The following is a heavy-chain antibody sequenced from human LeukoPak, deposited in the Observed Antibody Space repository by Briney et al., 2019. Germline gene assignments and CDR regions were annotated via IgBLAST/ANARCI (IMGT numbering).Heavy chain of an antibody. CDR2: INTDGSST. CDR1: GFTFSSYW. Sequence: PGGSLRLSCAASGFTFSSYWMHWVRQGPGKGLVWVSRINTDGSSTSYADSVKGRFTISRDNAKNTLYLQMNSLRAEDTAVYYCARAYGSGYYYYYYMDVWGKGTTVTVSS. CDR3: ARAYGSGYYYYYYMDV. V-gene: IGHV3-74*01. J-gene: IGHJ6*03. D-gene: IGHD3-10*01.